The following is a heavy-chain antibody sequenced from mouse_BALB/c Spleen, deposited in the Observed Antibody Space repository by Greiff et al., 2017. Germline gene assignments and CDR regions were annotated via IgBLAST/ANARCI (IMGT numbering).Heavy chain of an antibody. CDR1: GYTFTDYY. V-gene: IGHV1-84*02. J-gene: IGHJ2*01. CDR3: ARSGRHDGYLYFDY. Sequence: VQLQQSGPELVKPGASVKISCKASGYTFTDYYINWVKQKPGQGLEWIGRIYPGSGNTKYNEKFKGKATLTVDTSSSTAYMQLSSLTSEDTAVYFCARSGRHDGYLYFDYWGQGTTLTVSS. CDR2: IYPGSGNT. D-gene: IGHD2-3*01.